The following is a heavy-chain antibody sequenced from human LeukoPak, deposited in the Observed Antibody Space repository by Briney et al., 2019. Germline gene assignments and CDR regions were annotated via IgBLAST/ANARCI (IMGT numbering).Heavy chain of an antibody. CDR3: AREGQEGYNAVDY. D-gene: IGHD5-24*01. J-gene: IGHJ4*02. CDR1: GGSISSYY. V-gene: IGHV4-59*01. CDR2: IYYSGST. Sequence: SETLSLTCTVSGGSISSYYWSWIRQPPGKGLEWLGYIYYSGSTNYNPSLKSRVTISVDTSKNQISLKLRSVTAADTAVYYCAREGQEGYNAVDYWGQGTLVTVSS.